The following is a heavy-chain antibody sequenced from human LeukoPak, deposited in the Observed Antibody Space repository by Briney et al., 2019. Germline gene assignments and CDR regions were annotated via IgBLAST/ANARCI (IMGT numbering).Heavy chain of an antibody. Sequence: SETLSLTCTVSGGSISSDSYYWSWIRQPPGKGLEWIGYIYYSGSTNYNPSLKSRVTISVDTSKNQFSLQLNSVTPEDTAVYYCARGWLQSGFDYWGQGTLVTVSS. CDR1: GGSISSDSYY. J-gene: IGHJ4*02. CDR3: ARGWLQSGFDY. D-gene: IGHD5-24*01. CDR2: IYYSGST. V-gene: IGHV4-61*01.